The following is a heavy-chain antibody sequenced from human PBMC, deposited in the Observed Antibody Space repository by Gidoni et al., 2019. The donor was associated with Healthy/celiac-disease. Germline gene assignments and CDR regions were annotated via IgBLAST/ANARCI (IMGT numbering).Heavy chain of an antibody. D-gene: IGHD6-13*01. V-gene: IGHV4-34*01. CDR3: ARGDALKMGKQQLVTRPLARYYYMDV. J-gene: IGHJ6*03. Sequence: QVQLQQWGAGLLKPSETLSLTCAVYGGSFSDYYWSWIRQPPGKGLEWIGEISHSGSINYNPSLKSRVTISVDTSNNQFSLKLASVTAADTAVYYCARGDALKMGKQQLVTRPLARYYYMDVWGKGTTVTVSS. CDR1: GGSFSDYY. CDR2: ISHSGSI.